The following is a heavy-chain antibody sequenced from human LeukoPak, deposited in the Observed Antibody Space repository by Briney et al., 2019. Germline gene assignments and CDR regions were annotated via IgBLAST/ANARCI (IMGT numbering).Heavy chain of an antibody. J-gene: IGHJ5*01. CDR2: MNPKTGNT. D-gene: IGHD6-19*01. CDR3: ARPPRTSAWYLNCFDS. Sequence: ASVKVSCKASGYNFIEHDINWVRQASGQGLEWMGWMNPKTGNTGYAHNFQGRVTMTRGTSTGTAYMELSSLRYDDTALYYCARPPRTSAWYLNCFDSWGQGTLVTVS. V-gene: IGHV1-8*01. CDR1: GYNFIEHD.